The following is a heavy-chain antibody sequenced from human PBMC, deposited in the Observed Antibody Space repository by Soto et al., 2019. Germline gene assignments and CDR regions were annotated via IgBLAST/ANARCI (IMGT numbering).Heavy chain of an antibody. CDR2: ISHSGST. J-gene: IGHJ4*02. Sequence: QVQLQQWGAGLLKPSETLSLTCAVYGGSFSGYYWTWIRQPPGKGLEWMGEISHSGSTNYNPSHKSRVTRPVDTSKNQFSLQLRSVTAADTAVYYCVRGGGQVRATGDYWGQGTLVTVSS. D-gene: IGHD1-26*01. CDR3: VRGGGQVRATGDY. CDR1: GGSFSGYY. V-gene: IGHV4-34*01.